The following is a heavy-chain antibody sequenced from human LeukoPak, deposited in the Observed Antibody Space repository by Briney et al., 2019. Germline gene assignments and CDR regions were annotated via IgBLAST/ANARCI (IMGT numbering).Heavy chain of an antibody. CDR3: ARDQEGFDY. V-gene: IGHV1-46*01. Sequence: ASVKVSCKASGYTFTSNYVHWVRQAPGQGLEWVGMIYPRDGSTSYAQKFQSRVIVSRDTSTSTVHMELSGLRSEDTAVYYCARDQEGFDYWGQGTLVTVSS. CDR1: GYTFTSNY. CDR2: IYPRDGST. J-gene: IGHJ4*02.